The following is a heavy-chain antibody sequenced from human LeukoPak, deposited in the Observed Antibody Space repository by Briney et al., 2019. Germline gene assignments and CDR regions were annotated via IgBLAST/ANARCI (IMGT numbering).Heavy chain of an antibody. CDR1: GGSISSGGYY. CDR3: ARAGTGWGAQYYFDY. V-gene: IGHV4-31*03. CDR2: IYYSGST. Sequence: SETLSLTCTVSGGSISSGGYYWSWIRQHPGKGLEWIGYIYYSGSTYYNPSLKSRVTISVDTSKNQFSLKLSSVTAADTAVYYCARAGTGWGAQYYFDYWGQGTLVTVSS. D-gene: IGHD1-26*01. J-gene: IGHJ4*02.